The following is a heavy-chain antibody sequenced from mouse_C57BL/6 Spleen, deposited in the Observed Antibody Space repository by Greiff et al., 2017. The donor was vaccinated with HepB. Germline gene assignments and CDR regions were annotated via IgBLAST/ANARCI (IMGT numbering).Heavy chain of an antibody. J-gene: IGHJ3*01. CDR1: GYTFTSYW. CDR2: IDPSDSET. Sequence: QVQLKQSGAELVRPGSSVKLSCKASGYTFTSYWMHWVKQRPIQGLEWIGNIDPSDSETHYNQKFKDKATLTVDKSSSTAYMQLSSLTSEDSAVYYCARDYYGSRAWFAYWGQGTLVTVSA. V-gene: IGHV1-52*01. CDR3: ARDYYGSRAWFAY. D-gene: IGHD1-1*01.